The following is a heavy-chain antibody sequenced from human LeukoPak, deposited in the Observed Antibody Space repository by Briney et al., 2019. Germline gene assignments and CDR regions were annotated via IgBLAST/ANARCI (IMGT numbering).Heavy chain of an antibody. V-gene: IGHV3-15*01. J-gene: IGHJ1*01. CDR2: IISKTDGGTT. CDR3: TSSGYYYLEYFQH. CDR1: GFTFSNAW. D-gene: IGHD3-22*01. Sequence: PGGSLRLSCAASGFTFSNAWMSWVRQAPGKGLEWVGRIISKTDGGTTDYTAPVKGRFTISRDDSKNTLYLQMNSLKTEDTAVYYCTSSGYYYLEYFQHWGQGTLVTVSS.